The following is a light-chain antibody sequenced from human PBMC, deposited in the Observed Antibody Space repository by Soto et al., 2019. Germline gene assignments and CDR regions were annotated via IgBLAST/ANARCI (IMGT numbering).Light chain of an antibody. V-gene: IGKV1-39*01. CDR1: QDVSNY. J-gene: IGKJ4*01. CDR2: AAS. CDR3: QQSYSTPLT. Sequence: DIQMSQSPSSLSASVGDRFTITWQASQDVSNYLNWYQQKLGKAPKLLIYAASSLQSGVPSRFSGSGSGTDFTLTISSLQPEDFATYYCQQSYSTPLTFGGGTKVDI.